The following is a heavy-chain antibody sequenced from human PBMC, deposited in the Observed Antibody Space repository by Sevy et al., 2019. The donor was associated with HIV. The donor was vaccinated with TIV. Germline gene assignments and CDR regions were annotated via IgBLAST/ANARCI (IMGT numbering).Heavy chain of an antibody. J-gene: IGHJ6*02. D-gene: IGHD6-6*01. CDR1: GDSISSYY. V-gene: IGHV4-59*01. CDR3: ARSIAAPRGMDV. Sequence: SETLSLTCTVSGDSISSYYWSWIRQPPGKGLEWIGYIFYNGITNYNPSLKSRVTISVDTSKNQFSLKLRSVTASDTAVYYCARSIAAPRGMDVWGQGTTVTVSS. CDR2: IFYNGIT.